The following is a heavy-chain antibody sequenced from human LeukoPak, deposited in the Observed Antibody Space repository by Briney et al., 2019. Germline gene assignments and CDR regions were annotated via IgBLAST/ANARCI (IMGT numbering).Heavy chain of an antibody. V-gene: IGHV4-34*01. CDR2: INHSGST. J-gene: IGHJ4*02. D-gene: IGHD3-22*01. CDR1: GGSFSGYY. CDR3: ARGGTDYYDSSGYYYYFDY. Sequence: PSETLSLTCAVYGGSFSGYYWSWVRQPPGKGLEWIGEINHSGSTNYNPSLRSRVTISVDTSKNQFSLKLSSVTAADTAVYYCARGGTDYYDSSGYYYYFDYGGQGTLVTVSS.